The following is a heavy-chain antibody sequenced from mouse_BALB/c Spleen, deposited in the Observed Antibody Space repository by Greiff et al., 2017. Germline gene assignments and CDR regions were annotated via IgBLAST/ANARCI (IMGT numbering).Heavy chain of an antibody. CDR2: ISSGGGNT. J-gene: IGHJ4*01. CDR3: ARYYIGNSYAMDY. D-gene: IGHD2-14*01. V-gene: IGHV5-9*03. Sequence: DVKLQESGGGLVKPGGSLKLSCAASGFTFSSYTMSWVRQTPEKRLEWVATISSGGGNTYYPDSVKGRFTISRDNAKNNLYLQMSSLRSEDTALYYCARYYIGNSYAMDYWGQGTSVTVSS. CDR1: GFTFSSYT.